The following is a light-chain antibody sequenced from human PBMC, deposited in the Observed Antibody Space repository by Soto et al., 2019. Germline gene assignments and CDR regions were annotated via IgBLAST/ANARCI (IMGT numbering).Light chain of an antibody. CDR2: GAS. CDR3: QHYNNWPLT. V-gene: IGKV3-15*01. Sequence: EIVMTQSPATLSVSPEERATLSCRASQSVSSNLAWYQQKPGQAPRLLIYGASTRATGIPARFSGSGSGTEFTLTISSLQSEDFAVYYCQHYNNWPLTFGQGTKVDIK. J-gene: IGKJ1*01. CDR1: QSVSSN.